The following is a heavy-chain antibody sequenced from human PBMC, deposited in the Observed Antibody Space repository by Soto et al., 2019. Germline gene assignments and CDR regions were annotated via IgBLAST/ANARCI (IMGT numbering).Heavy chain of an antibody. CDR2: IIPIFGTA. V-gene: IGHV1-69*01. Sequence: QVQLVQSGAEVKKPGSSVKVSCKASGGTFSSYAISWVRQAPGQGLEWMGGIIPIFGTANYAQKFQGRVTITADESTSAADMELSSLRPEATAVYYSARDRAYMVSRRKAAAGTGWFDPWGQGTLVTVSS. CDR3: ARDRAYMVSRRKAAAGTGWFDP. CDR1: GGTFSSYA. D-gene: IGHD6-13*01. J-gene: IGHJ5*02.